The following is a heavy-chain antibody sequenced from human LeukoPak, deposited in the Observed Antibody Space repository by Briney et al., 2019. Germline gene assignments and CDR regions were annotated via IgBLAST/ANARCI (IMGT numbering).Heavy chain of an antibody. CDR3: ARHPATRDCSSTSCYKLLGFDP. J-gene: IGHJ5*02. Sequence: SETLSLTCTVSGGSLSSSSYYWGWIRQPPGRGLEWIGSIYYSGSTYYNPSLKSRVTISVDTSKNQFSLKLSSVTAADTAVYYCARHPATRDCSSTSCYKLLGFDPWGQGTLVTVSS. CDR1: GGSLSSSSYY. CDR2: IYYSGST. V-gene: IGHV4-39*01. D-gene: IGHD2-2*02.